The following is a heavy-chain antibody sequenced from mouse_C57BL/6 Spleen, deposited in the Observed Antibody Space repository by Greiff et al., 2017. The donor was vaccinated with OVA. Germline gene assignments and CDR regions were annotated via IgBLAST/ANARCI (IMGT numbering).Heavy chain of an antibody. D-gene: IGHD3-2*02. V-gene: IGHV1-59*01. CDR2: IDPSDSYT. J-gene: IGHJ2*01. Sequence: VQLQQPGAELVRPGTSVKLSCKASGYTFTSYWMHWVKQRPGQGLEWIGVIDPSDSYTNYNQKFKGKATLTVDTSSSTAYMQLSSLTSEDSAVYYCARSSGYDFDYWGQGTTLTVSS. CDR1: GYTFTSYW. CDR3: ARSSGYDFDY.